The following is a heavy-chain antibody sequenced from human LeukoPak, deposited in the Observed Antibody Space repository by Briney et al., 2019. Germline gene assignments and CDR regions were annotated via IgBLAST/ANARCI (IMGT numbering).Heavy chain of an antibody. Sequence: GASVKVSCKASGYTFTGYYMHWVRQAPGQGLEWMGWINPNSGGTNYAQKFQGRVTMTRDTSISTAYMELRSLRSDDTAVYYCARSDLYYFDYWGQGTLVTASS. J-gene: IGHJ4*02. CDR1: GYTFTGYY. V-gene: IGHV1-2*02. CDR2: INPNSGGT. CDR3: ARSDLYYFDY.